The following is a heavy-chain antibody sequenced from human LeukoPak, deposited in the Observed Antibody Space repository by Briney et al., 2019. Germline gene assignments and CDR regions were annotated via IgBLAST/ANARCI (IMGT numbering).Heavy chain of an antibody. CDR1: GYTFTSYY. CDR3: ARDTAVTTEIGPYYFDY. CDR2: INPSGGST. J-gene: IGHJ4*02. V-gene: IGHV1-46*01. D-gene: IGHD4-17*01. Sequence: ASVKVSCKASGYTFTSYYMHWVRQAPGQGLEWMGIINPSGGSTSYAQKFQGRVTMTRDTSTSTVYMEQSSLRSEDTAVYYCARDTAVTTEIGPYYFDYWGQGTLVTVSS.